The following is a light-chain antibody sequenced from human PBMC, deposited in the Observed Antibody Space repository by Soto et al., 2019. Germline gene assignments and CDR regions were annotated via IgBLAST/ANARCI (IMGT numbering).Light chain of an antibody. J-gene: IGKJ5*01. CDR2: DAS. V-gene: IGKV3-11*01. Sequence: ILFTQSPATLSLSPGERATLSCRAGQSISTYLAWYQQKPGQAPRLLIYDASNRANGIPARFSGSGSGTDFTLTISSLEPEDFAAYYCQQRSNWPPITFGQGTRLEIK. CDR3: QQRSNWPPIT. CDR1: QSISTY.